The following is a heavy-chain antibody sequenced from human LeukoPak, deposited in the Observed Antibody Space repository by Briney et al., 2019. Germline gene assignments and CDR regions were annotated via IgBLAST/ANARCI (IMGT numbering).Heavy chain of an antibody. CDR2: ISSSSSYI. CDR1: GFTFSSYS. V-gene: IGHV3-21*01. Sequence: KTGGSLRLSCAASGFTFSSYSMNWVRQAPGKGLEWVSPISSSSSYIYYADSVKGRFTISRDNAKNSLYLQMNSLRAEDTAVYYCARGMDADYDFWSGYPYYFDYWGQGTLVTVSS. D-gene: IGHD3-3*01. CDR3: ARGMDADYDFWSGYPYYFDY. J-gene: IGHJ4*02.